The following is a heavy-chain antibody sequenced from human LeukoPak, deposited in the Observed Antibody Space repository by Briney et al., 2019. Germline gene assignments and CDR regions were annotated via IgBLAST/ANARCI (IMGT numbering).Heavy chain of an antibody. V-gene: IGHV3-23*05. Sequence: QTGGSLRLSCAASGFTFSSYAMSWVRQAPGKGLEWVSYINPSGTSSRYAASVEGRFTISRDSATNSLYLQMNSLRVEDTATFFCARMTPGLTTGVLAWGPKNLNAGANYFDSWGQGTLVTVSS. CDR1: GFTFSSYA. J-gene: IGHJ4*02. CDR2: INPSGTSS. D-gene: IGHD4-4*01. CDR3: ARMTPGLTTGVLAWGPKNLNAGANYFDS.